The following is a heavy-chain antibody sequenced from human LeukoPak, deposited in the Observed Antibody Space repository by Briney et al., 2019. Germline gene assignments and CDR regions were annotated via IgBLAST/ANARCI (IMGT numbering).Heavy chain of an antibody. CDR1: GFTFSSYW. CDR3: AREDCSSTSCYRGNDY. V-gene: IGHV3-74*01. J-gene: IGHJ4*02. D-gene: IGHD2-2*02. Sequence: PGGSLRLSCAASGFTFSSYWMQGVRQAPGKGLVWVSRINSDGSSTSYADSVKGRFTISRDNAKNTLYLQMNSLRAEDTAVYYCAREDCSSTSCYRGNDYWGQGTLVTVSS. CDR2: INSDGSST.